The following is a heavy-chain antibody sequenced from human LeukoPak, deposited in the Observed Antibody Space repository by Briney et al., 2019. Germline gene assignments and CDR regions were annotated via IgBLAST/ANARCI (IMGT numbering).Heavy chain of an antibody. D-gene: IGHD1-26*01. J-gene: IGHJ4*02. Sequence: ASVKVSCKASGYIFTSYYMHWVRQAPGQGLEWMGIINPSGGSTSYAPKFQGRVTMTRDMSTSTVFMELTSLTSEDTAVYFCARDVGVVGATKAAFDYWGQGTLVAVSS. CDR1: GYIFTSYY. V-gene: IGHV1-46*01. CDR2: INPSGGST. CDR3: ARDVGVVGATKAAFDY.